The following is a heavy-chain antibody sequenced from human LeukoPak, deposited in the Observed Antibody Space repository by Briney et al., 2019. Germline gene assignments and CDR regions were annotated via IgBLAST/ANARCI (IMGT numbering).Heavy chain of an antibody. V-gene: IGHV3-74*01. D-gene: IGHD3-9*01. CDR2: ISSDGATT. CDR3: ARGSGFGV. J-gene: IGHJ4*02. CDR1: GFTVSTYW. Sequence: GGSLRLSCAASGFTVSTYWMHWVRQVPGKGLVRVSGISSDGATTHYADSVKGQFTISRDNAKNTLYLQMNSLRVEDTAVHYCARGSGFGVWGQGTLVTVSS.